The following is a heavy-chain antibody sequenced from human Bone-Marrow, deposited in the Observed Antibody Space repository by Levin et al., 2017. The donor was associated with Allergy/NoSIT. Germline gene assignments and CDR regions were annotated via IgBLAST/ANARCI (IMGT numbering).Heavy chain of an antibody. CDR1: GGSISSSSYY. Sequence: SQTLSLTCTVSGGSISSSSYYWGWIRQPPGKGLEWIGSIYYSGSTYYNPSLKSRVTISVDTSKNQFSLKLSSVTAADTAVYYCARLLCCSGGSCYCAFDIWGQGTMVTVSS. CDR3: ARLLCCSGGSCYCAFDI. D-gene: IGHD2-15*01. CDR2: IYYSGST. J-gene: IGHJ3*02. V-gene: IGHV4-39*01.